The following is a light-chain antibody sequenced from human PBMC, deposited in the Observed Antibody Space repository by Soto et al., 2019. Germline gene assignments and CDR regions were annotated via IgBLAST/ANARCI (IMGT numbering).Light chain of an antibody. CDR2: AAS. CDR3: QQSYSTVT. CDR1: QSISSY. Sequence: DIQMTQSPSSLSASVGDRVTITCRARQSISSYLNCYQQKPGKAPKLLIYAASSLQSGVPSRFSGSGSGTDFTLTISSLQPEAFATYYCQQSYSTVTFGQGTKLEIK. V-gene: IGKV1-39*01. J-gene: IGKJ2*01.